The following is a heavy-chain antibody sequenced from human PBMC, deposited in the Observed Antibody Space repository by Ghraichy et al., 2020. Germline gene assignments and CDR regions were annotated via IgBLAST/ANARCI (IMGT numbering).Heavy chain of an antibody. CDR2: IYSGGDT. CDR1: GFTFSSYA. J-gene: IGHJ4*02. CDR3: ARVLRYCSNGVCYTGEYFDY. V-gene: IGHV3-23*05. Sequence: GGSLRLSCAASGFTFSSYAMSWVRQAPGKGLEWLSVIYSGGDTYYADSVKGRFTISRDNSKNTLSLQMNSLRAEDTAVYYCARVLRYCSNGVCYTGEYFDYWGQGTVVTVSS. D-gene: IGHD2-8*01.